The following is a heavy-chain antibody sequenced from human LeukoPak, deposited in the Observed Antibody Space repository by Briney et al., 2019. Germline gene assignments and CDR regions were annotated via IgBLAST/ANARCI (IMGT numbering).Heavy chain of an antibody. J-gene: IGHJ4*02. V-gene: IGHV3-7*01. D-gene: IGHD5-24*01. Sequence: GGSLTLSCEASGFTFSGNWMSWVRQAPGKGLEWVASINPDGSQKLYVDSVKGRFTISRDNTKGSLYLQMNSLGAEDTAMYYCAKLLGTATTYDSWGQGTRVTVSS. CDR1: GFTFSGNW. CDR3: AKLLGTATTYDS. CDR2: INPDGSQK.